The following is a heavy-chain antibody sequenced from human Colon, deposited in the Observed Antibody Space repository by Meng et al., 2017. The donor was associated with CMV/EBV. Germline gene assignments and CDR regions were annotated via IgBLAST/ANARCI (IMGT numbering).Heavy chain of an antibody. CDR3: ARAGDDYFDL. J-gene: IGHJ4*02. D-gene: IGHD5-24*01. Sequence: ASVKVSCKASGYTFTGYQIHWVRQAPGQGLEWMGWINPNMGGPTYAQKFKGRVTVTRDTSISTVYMEVNSLTSDDTAVYYCARAGDDYFDLWGQGTLVTVSS. V-gene: IGHV1-2*02. CDR1: GYTFTGYQ. CDR2: INPNMGGP.